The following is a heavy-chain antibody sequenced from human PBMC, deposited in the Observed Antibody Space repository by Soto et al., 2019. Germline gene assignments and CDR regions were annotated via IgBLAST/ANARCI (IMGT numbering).Heavy chain of an antibody. Sequence: GGSLRLSCAASGFTFSSYAMSWVRQAPGKGLEWVSAISGSGGSTYYADSVKGRFTISRDNSKNTLYLQMYSLRAEDTAVYYCAKGPSVATVVNWFDPWGQGTLVTVSS. CDR3: AKGPSVATVVNWFDP. V-gene: IGHV3-23*01. CDR1: GFTFSSYA. CDR2: ISGSGGST. J-gene: IGHJ5*02. D-gene: IGHD5-12*01.